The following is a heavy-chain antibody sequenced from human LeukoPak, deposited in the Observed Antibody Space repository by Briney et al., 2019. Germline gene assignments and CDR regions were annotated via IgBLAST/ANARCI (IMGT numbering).Heavy chain of an antibody. Sequence: GGSLRLSCAASGFTFSTFAMIWVRQPPGKGLEWVSGINWNGGSTGYADSVKGRFTISRDNAKNSLYLQMNSLRAEDTALYYCARDAPYSSGWYGDGFDYWGQGTLVTVSS. CDR3: ARDAPYSSGWYGDGFDY. V-gene: IGHV3-20*04. CDR2: INWNGGST. CDR1: GFTFSTFA. J-gene: IGHJ4*02. D-gene: IGHD6-19*01.